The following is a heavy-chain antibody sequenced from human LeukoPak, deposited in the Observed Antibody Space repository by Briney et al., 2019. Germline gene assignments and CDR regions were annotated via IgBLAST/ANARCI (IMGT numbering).Heavy chain of an antibody. Sequence: PSETLSLTCTVSGDPISDYYWSWLRQPPGKGLEWIGYIYYSGSTNYIPSLKSRVTISVDTSKNQFSLKLSSVTAADTAVYYCARVLARGMAVAGDAFDIWGQGTMVTVSS. CDR2: IYYSGST. D-gene: IGHD6-19*01. CDR3: ARVLARGMAVAGDAFDI. CDR1: GDPISDYY. J-gene: IGHJ3*02. V-gene: IGHV4-59*01.